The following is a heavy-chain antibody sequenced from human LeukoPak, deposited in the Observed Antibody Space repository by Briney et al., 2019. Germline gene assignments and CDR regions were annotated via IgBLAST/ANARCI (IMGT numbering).Heavy chain of an antibody. CDR1: GFTFSDYY. V-gene: IGHV3-7*01. Sequence: GGSLRLSCAASGFTFSDYYMSWIRQAPGKGLEWVANIKQDGSEKYYVDSVKGRFTISRDNAKNSLYLQMNSLRAEDTAVYYCACSSSWYEIDYWGQGTLVTVSS. CDR3: ACSSSWYEIDY. J-gene: IGHJ4*02. CDR2: IKQDGSEK. D-gene: IGHD6-13*01.